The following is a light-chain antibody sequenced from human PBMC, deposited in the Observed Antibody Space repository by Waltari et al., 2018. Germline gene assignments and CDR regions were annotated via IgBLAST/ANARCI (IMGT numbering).Light chain of an antibody. CDR1: TLPRKY. CDR2: EDN. V-gene: IGLV3-10*01. CDR3: YSTDSSSKGV. Sequence: SYELTQPPSVSVSPGQTARITCSGDTLPRKYAYWYQQKSGQAPVLVNFEDNKRPSGIPERFSGSISGTMATLTISGAQVEDDADYYCYSTDSSSKGVFGAGTKVTVL. J-gene: IGLJ1*01.